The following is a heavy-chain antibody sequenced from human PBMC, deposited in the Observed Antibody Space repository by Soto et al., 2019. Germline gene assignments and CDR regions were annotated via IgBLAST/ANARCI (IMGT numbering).Heavy chain of an antibody. Sequence: GGSLRLSCAASGFTVSSNYMSWVRQAPGKGLEWVSVIQSGGPTYYADSVKGRFTISRDTSENTLHLQMDSLRAEDTAVYYCARDDVLCEGCRCYGLPWDGWGKGTTVTVAS. D-gene: IGHD2-15*01. CDR3: ARDDVLCEGCRCYGLPWDG. J-gene: IGHJ6*03. CDR1: GFTVSSNY. V-gene: IGHV3-66*01. CDR2: IQSGGPT.